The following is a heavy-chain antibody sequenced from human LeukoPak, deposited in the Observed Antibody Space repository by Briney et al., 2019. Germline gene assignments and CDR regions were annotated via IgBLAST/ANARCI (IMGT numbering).Heavy chain of an antibody. Sequence: GRSLRLSCAASGFTFSSYGMHWVRQAPGKGLEWVAFIRYDGSNKYYADSVKGRFTISRDNAKNSLYLQMNSLRAEDTAVYYCARGLRRSTIFGVVISEKNRWFDPWGQGTLVTVSS. J-gene: IGHJ5*02. D-gene: IGHD3-3*01. CDR1: GFTFSSYG. CDR2: IRYDGSNK. V-gene: IGHV3-33*01. CDR3: ARGLRRSTIFGVVISEKNRWFDP.